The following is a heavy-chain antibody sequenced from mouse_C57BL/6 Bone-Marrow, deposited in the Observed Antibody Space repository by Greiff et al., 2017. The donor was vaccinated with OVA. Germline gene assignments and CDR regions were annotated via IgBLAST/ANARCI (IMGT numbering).Heavy chain of an antibody. D-gene: IGHD2-1*01. J-gene: IGHJ2*01. V-gene: IGHV5-2*01. CDR3: ARQGDGNYDYFDY. Sequence: EVKVVESGGGLVQPGESLKLSCESNEYEFPSHDMSWVRKTPEKRLELVAAINSDGGSTYYPDTMERRFIISRDNTKKTLYLQMSSLRSEDTALYYCARQGDGNYDYFDYWGQGTTLTVSS. CDR1: EYEFPSHD. CDR2: INSDGGST.